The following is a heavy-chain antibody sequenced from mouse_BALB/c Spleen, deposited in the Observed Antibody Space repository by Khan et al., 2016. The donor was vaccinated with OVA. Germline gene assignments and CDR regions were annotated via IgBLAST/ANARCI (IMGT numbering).Heavy chain of an antibody. J-gene: IGHJ3*01. V-gene: IGHV1S136*01. CDR2: IYPYNDGT. D-gene: IGHD2-12*01. CDR3: APVDSYCVSFAY. Sequence: VQLKESGPELVKPGASVKMSCKASGYTFTSYVMHWVKQKPGQGLEWIGYIYPYNDGTKYNEKFKGKATLNSDKSSSTAYMELSSLTSEAVAFYYGAPVDSYCVSFAYWGQGTLVTVSA. CDR1: GYTFTSYV.